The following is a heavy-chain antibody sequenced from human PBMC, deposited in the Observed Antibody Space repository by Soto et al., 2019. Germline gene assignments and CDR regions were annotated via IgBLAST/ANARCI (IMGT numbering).Heavy chain of an antibody. D-gene: IGHD6-6*01. V-gene: IGHV4-59*08. CDR3: ARYRQQLGHFDY. J-gene: IGHJ4*02. CDR1: GGSISSYY. Sequence: SETLSLTCTVSGGSISSYYWSWIRQPPGKGLEWIGYIYYSGSTNYNPSLKSRVTISVDTSKNQFSLKLSSVTAADTAVYYCARYRQQLGHFDYWGQGTLVTVSS. CDR2: IYYSGST.